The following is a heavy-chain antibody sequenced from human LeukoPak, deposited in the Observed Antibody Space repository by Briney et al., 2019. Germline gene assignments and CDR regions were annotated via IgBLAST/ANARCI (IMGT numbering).Heavy chain of an antibody. J-gene: IGHJ4*02. CDR2: IKQDGSEK. V-gene: IGHV3-7*01. Sequence: GGSLRLSCAASGFTFSTYWMSWVRQAPGKGPEWVANIKQDGSEKYYVDSVKGRFTISRDNAKNSLYLQMNSLRAEDTAMYYCARDSAGNDYWGQGTLATVSS. CDR1: GFTFSTYW. CDR3: ARDSAGNDY. D-gene: IGHD6-13*01.